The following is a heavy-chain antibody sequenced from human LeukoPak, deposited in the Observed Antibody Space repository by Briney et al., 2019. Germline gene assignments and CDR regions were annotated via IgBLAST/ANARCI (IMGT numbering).Heavy chain of an antibody. CDR3: AKYSLPEWLLCPVDY. V-gene: IGHV3-23*01. Sequence: GGSLRLSCAASGFTFSSYAMSWVRQAPGKGLEWVSAISGSGGSTYYADSVKGRFTISRDNSKNTLYLQMNSLRAEDTAVYYCAKYSLPEWLLCPVDYWGQGTLVTVSS. CDR2: ISGSGGST. CDR1: GFTFSSYA. J-gene: IGHJ4*02. D-gene: IGHD3-3*01.